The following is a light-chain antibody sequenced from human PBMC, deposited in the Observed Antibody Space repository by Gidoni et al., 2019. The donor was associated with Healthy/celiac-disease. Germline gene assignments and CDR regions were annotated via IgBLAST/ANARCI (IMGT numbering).Light chain of an antibody. V-gene: IGLV2-23*02. CDR3: CSYAGSSTYVV. J-gene: IGLJ2*01. CDR1: SSDVGSYNR. CDR2: EVS. Sequence: QSALTQPASVSGSPGQSITISCTGTSSDVGSYNRVSWYQQHQGKAPKLMIYEVSKRPSGVSNRFSGSKSGNTASLTISGLQAEDEADYYCCSYAGSSTYVVFGGGTKLTVL.